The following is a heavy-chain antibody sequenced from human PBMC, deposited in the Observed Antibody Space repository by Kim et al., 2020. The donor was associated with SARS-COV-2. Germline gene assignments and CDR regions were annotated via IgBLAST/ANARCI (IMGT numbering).Heavy chain of an antibody. CDR3: ARQTSSSPLYWFDP. Sequence: SETLSLTCTVSGGSMSPYYWSWIRQPPGKGLEWIGHVYYSGSTTYNPSLKSRVTISLHTSKNQFSLRLTSVTAADTAIYFCARQTSSSPLYWFDPWGQGTLVTVSS. V-gene: IGHV4-59*13. D-gene: IGHD6-6*01. CDR1: GGSMSPYY. CDR2: VYYSGST. J-gene: IGHJ5*02.